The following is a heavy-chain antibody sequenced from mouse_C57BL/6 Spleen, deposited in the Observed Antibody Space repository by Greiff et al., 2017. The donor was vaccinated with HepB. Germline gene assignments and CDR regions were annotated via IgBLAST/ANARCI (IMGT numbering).Heavy chain of an antibody. CDR1: GFTFSDYY. V-gene: IGHV5-16*01. D-gene: IGHD1-1*01. J-gene: IGHJ2*01. CDR3: ARREYGSYYFDY. CDR2: INYDGSST. Sequence: EVKLMESEGGLVQPGSSMKLSCTASGFTFSDYYIAWVRQVPEKGLEWVANINYDGSSTYYLDSLKSRFIISRDNAKNILYLQMSSLKSEDTATYYCARREYGSYYFDYWGQGTTLTVSS.